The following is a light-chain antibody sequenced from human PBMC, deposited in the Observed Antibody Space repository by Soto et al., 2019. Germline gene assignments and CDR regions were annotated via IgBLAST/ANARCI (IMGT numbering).Light chain of an antibody. CDR3: QQYSTYPYT. Sequence: DIQMTQSPSTLSASVGDRVTITCRASQSIRSWLAWYQQKPGKAPNLLIYKTSTLESGVPSRFSGSGSGTEFTLTISSLQPDDFAVYYCQQYSTYPYTFGQGTKLEIK. J-gene: IGKJ2*01. CDR1: QSIRSW. V-gene: IGKV1-5*03. CDR2: KTS.